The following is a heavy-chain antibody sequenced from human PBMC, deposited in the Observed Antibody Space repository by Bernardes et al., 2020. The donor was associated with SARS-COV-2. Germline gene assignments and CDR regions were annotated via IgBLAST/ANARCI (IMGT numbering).Heavy chain of an antibody. D-gene: IGHD2-2*01. V-gene: IGHV3-21*01. CDR3: ARDLGRYCSSTSCPFDP. Sequence: GGSLRLSCAASGFTFTSYSMNWVRQAPGKGLEWVSSISSSSSFIYYADSVKGRFTISRDNAKNSLYLQMNSLRAEDTAVYYCARDLGRYCSSTSCPFDPWGQGTLVTVSS. CDR2: ISSSSSFI. J-gene: IGHJ5*02. CDR1: GFTFTSYS.